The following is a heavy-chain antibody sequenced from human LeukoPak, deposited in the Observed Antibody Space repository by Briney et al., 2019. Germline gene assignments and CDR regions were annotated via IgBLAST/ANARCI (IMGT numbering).Heavy chain of an antibody. Sequence: PSETLSLTCAVYGGSFSGYYWSWIRQSPGKGLEWIGEINHSGSTNYNPSLKSRVTMSVDTSTNQFSLKLSSVTAADTSVYYCARGKRARVTMIVVVKAFYYYMDVWGKGTTVTVSS. D-gene: IGHD3-22*01. CDR3: ARGKRARVTMIVVVKAFYYYMDV. CDR2: INHSGST. J-gene: IGHJ6*03. CDR1: GGSFSGYY. V-gene: IGHV4-34*01.